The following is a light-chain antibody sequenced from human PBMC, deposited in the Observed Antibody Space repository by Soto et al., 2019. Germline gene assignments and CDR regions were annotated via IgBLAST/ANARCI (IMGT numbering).Light chain of an antibody. CDR2: AAS. V-gene: IGKV1-39*01. J-gene: IGKJ2*01. CDR3: QQSYSGLPMYT. Sequence: DIQMTQSPSSLSASVGDRVTISCRASQNIEYFFNWYQQKPGKAPKLLIYAASNLQTGVPSRFSGSGSGTDFTLTISSLQLEDFATYYCQQSYSGLPMYTFGQGTKLEI. CDR1: QNIEYF.